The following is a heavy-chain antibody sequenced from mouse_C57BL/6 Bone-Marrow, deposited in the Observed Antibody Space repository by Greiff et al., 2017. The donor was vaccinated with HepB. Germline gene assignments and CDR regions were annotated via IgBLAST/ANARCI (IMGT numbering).Heavy chain of an antibody. CDR1: GYTFTSYW. CDR3: ATLYSNSYYFDY. D-gene: IGHD2-5*01. V-gene: IGHV1-69*01. Sequence: VQLQQPGAELVMPGASVKLSCKASGYTFTSYWMHWVKQRPGQGLEWIGEIDPSDSYTNYNQKFKGKSTLTVDKSSITAYMQLSSLTSEDSAVYYCATLYSNSYYFDYWGQGTTLTVSS. CDR2: IDPSDSYT. J-gene: IGHJ2*01.